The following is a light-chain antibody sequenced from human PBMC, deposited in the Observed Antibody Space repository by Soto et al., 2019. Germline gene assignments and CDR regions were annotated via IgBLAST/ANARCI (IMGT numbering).Light chain of an antibody. V-gene: IGLV2-11*01. CDR2: DVT. J-gene: IGLJ1*01. Sequence: QSVLTQPPSVSGSPGQSVTISCTGTSSDVGGYNYVAWYQQHPGKAPKIMIYDVTERPSGVSNRFSGSKSGNTASLTISGLQAEDEADYYCSSFTGTSYVFGTGTKVTVL. CDR1: SSDVGGYNY. CDR3: SSFTGTSYV.